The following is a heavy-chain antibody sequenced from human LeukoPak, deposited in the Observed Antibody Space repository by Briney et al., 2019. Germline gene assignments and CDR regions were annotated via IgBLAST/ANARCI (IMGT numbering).Heavy chain of an antibody. CDR3: ARDRPGISVAGALDY. CDR2: ISYDGRNK. D-gene: IGHD6-19*01. Sequence: CLSLSCALSRFASTNNVMGCVRHAPRGGVGWVAVISYDGRNKYYADSVKGRFTISRNNSKNTLYMQMNSLRAEDTAVYYCARDRPGISVAGALDYWGQGTLVTVPS. V-gene: IGHV3-30*19. J-gene: IGHJ4*02. CDR1: RFASTNNV.